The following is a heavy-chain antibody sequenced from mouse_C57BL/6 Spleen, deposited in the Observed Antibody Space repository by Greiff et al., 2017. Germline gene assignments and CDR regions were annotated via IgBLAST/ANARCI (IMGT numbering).Heavy chain of an antibody. Sequence: VQLQQPGAELVMPGASVKLSCKASAYTFTSYWMHWVKQRPGQGLEWIGEIDPSDSYTNYNQKFKGKSTLTVDKSSSTAYMQLSSLTSEDSAVYYCARVGGSSYDFDVWGTDHGHRLL. J-gene: IGHJ1*03. CDR1: AYTFTSYW. CDR3: ARVGGSSYDFDV. CDR2: IDPSDSYT. V-gene: IGHV1-69*01. D-gene: IGHD1-1*01.